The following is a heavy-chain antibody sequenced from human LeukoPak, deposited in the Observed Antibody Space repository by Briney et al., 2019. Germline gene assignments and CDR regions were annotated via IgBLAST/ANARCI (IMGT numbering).Heavy chain of an antibody. V-gene: IGHV3-30*04. D-gene: IGHD3-22*01. Sequence: GGSLRLSCAASGFTFSSYAMHWVRQAPGEGLEWVAVISYDGSNKYYADSVKGRFTISRDNSKNTLYLQMNSLRAEDTAVYYCARQTYYYYDSSGSFQHWGQGTLVTVSS. CDR1: GFTFSSYA. J-gene: IGHJ1*01. CDR2: ISYDGSNK. CDR3: ARQTYYYYDSSGSFQH.